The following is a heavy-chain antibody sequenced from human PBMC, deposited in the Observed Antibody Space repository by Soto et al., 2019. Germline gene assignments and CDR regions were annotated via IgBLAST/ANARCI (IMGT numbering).Heavy chain of an antibody. J-gene: IGHJ5*02. CDR3: AKDSGYNYGYFRWFDP. D-gene: IGHD5-18*01. CDR2: INHSGST. CDR1: GGSFSGYY. V-gene: IGHV4-34*01. Sequence: SETLSLTCAVYGGSFSGYYWSWIRQPPGKGLEWIGEINHSGSTNYNPSLRSRVTISVDTSKNQFSLKLSSVTAADTAVYYCAKDSGYNYGYFRWFDPWGQGTLVTVSS.